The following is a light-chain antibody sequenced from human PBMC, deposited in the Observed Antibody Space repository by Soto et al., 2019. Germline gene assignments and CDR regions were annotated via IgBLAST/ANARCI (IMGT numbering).Light chain of an antibody. Sequence: NFMLTQPHSVSESPGKTVTISCTRSSGSIASNYVQWYQQRPGSAPTTVIYEDNERPSGVPDRFSGSFDRSSNSASLTISGLKNDDEAGYYCQSYDSSSYVFGSGTKLTVL. J-gene: IGLJ1*01. V-gene: IGLV6-57*04. CDR1: SGSIASNY. CDR3: QSYDSSSYV. CDR2: EDN.